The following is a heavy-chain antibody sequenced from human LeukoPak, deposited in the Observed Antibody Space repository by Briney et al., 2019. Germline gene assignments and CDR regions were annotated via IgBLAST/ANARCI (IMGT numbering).Heavy chain of an antibody. J-gene: IGHJ4*02. D-gene: IGHD3-16*01. CDR1: AFTFSSYA. CDR3: ARGRGDLDY. Sequence: GGSLRLSCAASAFTFSSYAMHWVRQAPGKGLEWVAVISYDGSNKYYADSVKGRFTISRDNSKNTLYLQMNSLRAEDTAVYYCARGRGDLDYWGQGTLVTVSS. CDR2: ISYDGSNK. V-gene: IGHV3-30-3*01.